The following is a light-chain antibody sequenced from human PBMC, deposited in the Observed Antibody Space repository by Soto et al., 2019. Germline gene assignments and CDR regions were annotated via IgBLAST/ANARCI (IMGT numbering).Light chain of an antibody. CDR3: CSYATSRTLV. Sequence: QSALTQTASVSASPGQSITISCSGTSSDVGSYNLVSWYQHYPGKAPKLIIYEGSRRPSGVSDRFSGSKSSNTASLTISGLQAEDEADYYCCSYATSRTLVFGGGTKVTVL. J-gene: IGLJ3*02. CDR2: EGS. V-gene: IGLV2-23*01. CDR1: SSDVGSYNL.